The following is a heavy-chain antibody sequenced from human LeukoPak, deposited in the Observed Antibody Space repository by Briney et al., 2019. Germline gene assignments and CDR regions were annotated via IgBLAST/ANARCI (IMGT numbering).Heavy chain of an antibody. CDR2: INSDGSST. Sequence: PGGSLRLSCAASGFTFSSYWMHWVRQAPGEGLVWVSRINSDGSSTSYADSVKGRFTISRDNAKNTLYLQMDSLRAEDTAVYYCAKADVEIRGIMGYYYYYMGVWGKGTTVTISS. CDR1: GFTFSSYW. CDR3: AKADVEIRGIMGYYYYYMGV. D-gene: IGHD3-10*01. V-gene: IGHV3-74*01. J-gene: IGHJ6*03.